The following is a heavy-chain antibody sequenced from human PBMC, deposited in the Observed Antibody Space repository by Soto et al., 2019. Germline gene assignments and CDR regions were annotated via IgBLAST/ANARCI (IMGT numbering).Heavy chain of an antibody. CDR1: GYTFTSYG. CDR3: ARGSSSWDGYYYYYMDV. Sequence: QVQLVQSGAEVKKTGASVKVSCKASGYTFTSYGISWVRQAPGQGLEWMGWISAYNGNTNYAQKLQGRVTMTTVTATSTAYMELRSLRSDDTAVYYCARGSSSWDGYYYYYMDVWGKGTTVTVSS. V-gene: IGHV1-18*01. CDR2: ISAYNGNT. D-gene: IGHD6-13*01. J-gene: IGHJ6*03.